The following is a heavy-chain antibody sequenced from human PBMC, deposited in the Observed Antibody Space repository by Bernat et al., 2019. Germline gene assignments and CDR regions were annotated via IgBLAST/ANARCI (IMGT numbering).Heavy chain of an antibody. CDR3: ARDGQNYYGSGSAGKKYCDY. V-gene: IGHV1-3*01. Sequence: QVQLVQSGAEVKKPGASVKVSCKASGYTFTSYAMHWVRQAPGQRLEWMGWINAGNGNTKYSQKFQGRVTITRDTSASTAYMELSSLRSEDTAVYYCARDGQNYYGSGSAGKKYCDYWGQGTLVTVSS. CDR2: INAGNGNT. CDR1: GYTFTSYA. D-gene: IGHD3-10*01. J-gene: IGHJ4*02.